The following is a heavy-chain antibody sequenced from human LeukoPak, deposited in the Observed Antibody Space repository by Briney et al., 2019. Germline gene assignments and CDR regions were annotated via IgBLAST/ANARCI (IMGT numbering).Heavy chain of an antibody. CDR3: TSESILIQRYRPAGDY. D-gene: IGHD1-26*01. J-gene: IGHJ4*02. CDR1: GFTFGDYS. V-gene: IGHV3-49*03. Sequence: QPGRSLRLSCTASGFTFGDYSMSWFRQAPGKGLEWVGFIRSKAYGGTIEYAASVKGRFTISRDDSKSIAYLQMNSLKTEDTAVYYCTSESILIQRYRPAGDYWGQGTLVTVSS. CDR2: IRSKAYGGTI.